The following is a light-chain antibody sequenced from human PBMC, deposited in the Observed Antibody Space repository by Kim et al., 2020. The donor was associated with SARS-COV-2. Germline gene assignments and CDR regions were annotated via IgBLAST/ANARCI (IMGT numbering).Light chain of an antibody. CDR1: QSISSY. CDR2: AAS. J-gene: IGKJ5*01. CDR3: QQSYSTPPIT. Sequence: SVGDRVTITCRVSQSISSYLNWYLQKPGKAPKLLVYAASSLQSGVPSRFSGSGYGTDFTLTISSLQPEDFATYYCQQSYSTPPITFGQGTQLGIK. V-gene: IGKV1-39*01.